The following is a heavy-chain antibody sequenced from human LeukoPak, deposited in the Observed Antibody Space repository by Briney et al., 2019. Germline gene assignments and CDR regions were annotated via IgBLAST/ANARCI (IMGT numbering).Heavy chain of an antibody. CDR1: GFTFSTYA. V-gene: IGHV3-48*03. CDR2: ISSSGGAI. J-gene: IGHJ3*02. CDR3: ARDELRTVAFDM. Sequence: PGRSLRLSCAASGFTFSTYAMSWVRQAPGKGLEWVSYISSSGGAIYYADSVKGRFTVSRDNAKNSLYLQMNSLRAEDTALYYCARDELRTVAFDMWGQGTVVIVSS. D-gene: IGHD1-7*01.